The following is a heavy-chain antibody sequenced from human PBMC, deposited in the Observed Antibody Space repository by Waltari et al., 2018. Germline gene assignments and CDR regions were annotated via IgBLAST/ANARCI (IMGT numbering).Heavy chain of an antibody. CDR3: ARDSRVRGMNWFDP. CDR1: GFTFSSYS. V-gene: IGHV3-21*01. J-gene: IGHJ5*02. Sequence: EVQLVESGGGLVQPGGSLRLSCAASGFTFSSYSMNWVRQDPGKGLEWVSSISSSSSYIYYADSVKGRFTISRDNAKNSLYLQMNSLRAEDTAVYYCARDSRVRGMNWFDPWGQGTLVTVSS. CDR2: ISSSSSYI. D-gene: IGHD3-10*01.